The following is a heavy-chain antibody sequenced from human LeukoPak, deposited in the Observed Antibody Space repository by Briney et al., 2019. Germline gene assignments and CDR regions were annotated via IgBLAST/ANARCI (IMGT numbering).Heavy chain of an antibody. CDR3: AKDRPNYYGTNGHYYRRDGDC. CDR1: GFTFSSYA. CDR2: TSSSGETT. Sequence: GGSLRLSCVASGFTFSSYAMSWVRQAAGKGLEWVSSTSSSGETTYYANSVKGRFTISRDNSRNTLYLQMNSLRAEDTAVYYCAKDRPNYYGTNGHYYRRDGDCWGQGTLVTVSS. J-gene: IGHJ4*02. D-gene: IGHD3-22*01. V-gene: IGHV3-23*01.